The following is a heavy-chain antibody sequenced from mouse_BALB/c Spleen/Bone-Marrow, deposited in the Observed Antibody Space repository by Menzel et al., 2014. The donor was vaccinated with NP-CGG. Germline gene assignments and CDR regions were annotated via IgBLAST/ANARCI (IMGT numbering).Heavy chain of an antibody. J-gene: IGHJ2*02. CDR3: AKHGGGYFDY. V-gene: IGHV2-6-1*01. CDR1: GFSLTSYG. CDR2: IWNDGST. Sequence: VKLVESGPGLVAPSQSLSITCTISGFSLTSYGVHWVRQPPGKGLEWLTVIWNDGSTTYNSALKSRLTISKDNSKSQVFLKMNSLQTDDTGMYYCAKHGGGYFDYWGQGTSHTVSS.